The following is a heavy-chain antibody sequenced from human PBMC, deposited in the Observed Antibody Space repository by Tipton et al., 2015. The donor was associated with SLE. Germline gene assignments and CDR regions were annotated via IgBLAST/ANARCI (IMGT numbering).Heavy chain of an antibody. CDR2: TYHSGSS. D-gene: IGHD3-22*01. V-gene: IGHV4-30-2*01. CDR3: ARVDYYDSSGYYSDDAFDI. CDR1: GGSISSGDYS. J-gene: IGHJ3*02. Sequence: TLSLTCAVSGGSISSGDYSWSWIRQPPGKGLEWIGYTYHSGSSYYNSSLKSRVTISVDRSKNQFSLRLSSVTAADTAVYYCARVDYYDSSGYYSDDAFDIWGQGTMVTVSS.